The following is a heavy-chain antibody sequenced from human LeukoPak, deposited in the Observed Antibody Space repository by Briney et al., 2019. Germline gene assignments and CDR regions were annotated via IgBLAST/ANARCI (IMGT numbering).Heavy chain of an antibody. D-gene: IGHD2-2*01. V-gene: IGHV3-9*01. CDR1: GFTFDDYA. CDR3: AKDVVPAANYYYYGMDV. CDR2: ISWNGGSI. J-gene: IGHJ6*02. Sequence: GGSLRLSCAASGFTFDDYAMHWVRQAPGKGLEWVSGISWNGGSIGYADSVKGRFTISRDNAKNSLYLQMNSLRAEDTALYYCAKDVVPAANYYYYGMDVWGQGTTVTVSS.